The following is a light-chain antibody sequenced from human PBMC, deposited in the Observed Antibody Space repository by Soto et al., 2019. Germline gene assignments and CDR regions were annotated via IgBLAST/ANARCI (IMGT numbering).Light chain of an antibody. V-gene: IGKV3-20*01. CDR2: GAS. Sequence: EIVLAQSPGTLSLSPGERATLSCRASQSVTNSFLAWYQQKPGQAPRLLIYGASRRATGIPDRFTGSGSGTDFTLTISRLEPEDFGVYYCQKYGGSPLVTFGPGTKVEVK. J-gene: IGKJ3*01. CDR1: QSVTNSF. CDR3: QKYGGSPLVT.